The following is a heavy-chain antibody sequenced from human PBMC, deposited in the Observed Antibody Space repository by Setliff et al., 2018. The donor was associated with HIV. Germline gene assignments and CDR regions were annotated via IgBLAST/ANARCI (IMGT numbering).Heavy chain of an antibody. V-gene: IGHV1-3*01. D-gene: IGHD2-2*01. CDR2: INAGNGYT. CDR1: GYTFTSYY. CDR3: ARDRCNSVSCYLYNWFDP. Sequence: ASVKVSCKASGYTFTSYYMQWVRQAPGHKLEWMGWINAGNGYTKYSQKFQGRVSITRDTSASTAYMELSSLRSEDTAVYYCARDRCNSVSCYLYNWFDPWGQGTLVTVSS. J-gene: IGHJ5*02.